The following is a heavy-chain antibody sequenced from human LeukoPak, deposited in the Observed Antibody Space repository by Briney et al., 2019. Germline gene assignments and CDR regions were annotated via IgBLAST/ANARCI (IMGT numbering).Heavy chain of an antibody. CDR1: GYSFTSYW. J-gene: IGHJ4*02. D-gene: IGHD5-12*01. V-gene: IGHV5-51*01. Sequence: GESLQISCKGSGYSFTSYWIGWVRQMPGKGLEWMGIIYPGDSDTRYSPSFQGQVTISADKSISTAYLQWSSLKASDTAMYYCARGLVAEGHSRYFDYWGQGTLVTVSS. CDR3: ARGLVAEGHSRYFDY. CDR2: IYPGDSDT.